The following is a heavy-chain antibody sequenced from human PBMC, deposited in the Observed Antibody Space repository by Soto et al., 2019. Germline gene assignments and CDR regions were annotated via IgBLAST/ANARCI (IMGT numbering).Heavy chain of an antibody. CDR2: LYYSRST. Sequence: SETLSLTCTVSGGSISSYYWRWLRRPPGKGLEWLGYLYYSRSTNYNPSLKSRVTISVYTSKNQFSLKLSSVTAADTAVYYCARGGSVGYDFWSGYSHPWYFDYWGQGTLVTVS. J-gene: IGHJ4*02. D-gene: IGHD3-3*01. CDR3: ARGGSVGYDFWSGYSHPWYFDY. CDR1: GGSISSYY. V-gene: IGHV4-59*08.